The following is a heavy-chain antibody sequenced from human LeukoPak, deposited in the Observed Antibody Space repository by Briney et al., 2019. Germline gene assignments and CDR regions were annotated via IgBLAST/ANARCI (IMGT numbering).Heavy chain of an antibody. CDR1: GFTFSDYY. CDR2: IGPSGGDI. D-gene: IGHD2-21*02. Sequence: PGGSLRLSCAASGFTFSDYYMSWIRQAPGRGLEWVTVIGPSGGDIIYADSVKGRFTISRDNSANTLYLEMNSLRAEDTAVYYCAKYCGGDCFRNFDSWGQGTLVTVSS. V-gene: IGHV3-23*01. CDR3: AKYCGGDCFRNFDS. J-gene: IGHJ4*02.